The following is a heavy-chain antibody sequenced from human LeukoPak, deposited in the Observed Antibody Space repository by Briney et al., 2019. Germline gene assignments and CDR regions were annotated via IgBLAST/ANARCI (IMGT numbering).Heavy chain of an antibody. J-gene: IGHJ4*02. Sequence: GGSLRLSCAASGFTFSSYAMHWVRQAPGKGLEYVSAISSNGGSTYYANSVKGRFTISRDNSKNTLYLQMGSLRAEDTAVYYCAREAVTTGFDYWGQGTLVTVSS. V-gene: IGHV3-64*01. CDR1: GFTFSSYA. D-gene: IGHD4-11*01. CDR2: ISSNGGST. CDR3: AREAVTTGFDY.